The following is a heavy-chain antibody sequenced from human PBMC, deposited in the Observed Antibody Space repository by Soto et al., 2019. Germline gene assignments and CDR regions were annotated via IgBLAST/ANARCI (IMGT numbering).Heavy chain of an antibody. Sequence: QVQLVQSGTEVKKPGASVKVSCKASGYTITAYYIHWVRQAPGQGLEWMGWIDPRSGGTVYAQNFQGRVTMTRDTSISKVYMDMSGLRSDDTALYYCARDDYGIYPYWGQGTLVTVSS. D-gene: IGHD1-26*01. J-gene: IGHJ4*02. CDR2: IDPRSGGT. CDR1: GYTITAYY. V-gene: IGHV1-2*02. CDR3: ARDDYGIYPY.